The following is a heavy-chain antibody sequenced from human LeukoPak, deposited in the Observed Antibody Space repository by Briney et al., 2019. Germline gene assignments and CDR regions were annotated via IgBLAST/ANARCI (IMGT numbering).Heavy chain of an antibody. CDR1: GFTVSNNY. CDR2: IYSGGST. Sequence: GGSLRLSCAASGFTVSNNYMRWVRQAPGKGLEWVSLIYSGGSTYYADSVKGRFTISRDNSKNTLYLQMNSLRTEDTAVYYCLPDWFDPWGQGTLVTVSS. CDR3: LPDWFDP. V-gene: IGHV3-66*02. J-gene: IGHJ5*02.